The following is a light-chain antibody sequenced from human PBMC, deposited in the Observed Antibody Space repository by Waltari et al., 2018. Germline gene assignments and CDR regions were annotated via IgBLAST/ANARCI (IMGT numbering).Light chain of an antibody. CDR3: ISFTNTKTLV. CDR1: SSDVGGFNY. J-gene: IGLJ2*01. Sequence: QSALTQPASVSGSPGQSITISCTGTSSDVGGFNYVSWYQQHPGKAPKLIIYELGNRPSGISPRFSGSKSGNTASLTISGLQAEDEADYYCISFTNTKTLVFGGGTKLTVL. CDR2: ELG. V-gene: IGLV2-14*01.